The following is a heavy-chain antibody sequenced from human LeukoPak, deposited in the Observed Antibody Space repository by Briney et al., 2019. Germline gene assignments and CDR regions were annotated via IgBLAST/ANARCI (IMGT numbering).Heavy chain of an antibody. CDR2: IYPGDSYT. D-gene: IGHD6-19*01. V-gene: IGHV5-51*01. CDR1: GYSFTSQW. Sequence: GESLKIYCKGSGYSFTSQWIGWVRQMPGKGLEWMGIIYPGDSYTRYSPSFQGQVTNSADKSITTAYLQWNGLKASGTAMYYCARGFSSAWSYFDYWGQGTLVTVSS. J-gene: IGHJ4*02. CDR3: ARGFSSAWSYFDY.